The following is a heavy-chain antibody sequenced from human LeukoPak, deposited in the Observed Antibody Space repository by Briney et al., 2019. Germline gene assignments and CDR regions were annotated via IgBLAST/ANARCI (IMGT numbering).Heavy chain of an antibody. Sequence: SETLSLTCTVSGGSISSSSYYWGWIRQPPGKGLEWIGYIYYSGSTNYNPSLKSRVTISVDTSKNQFSLKLSSVTAADTAVYYCARLTTMIGPYDYYMDVWGKGTTVTVSS. CDR2: IYYSGST. CDR1: GGSISSSSYY. CDR3: ARLTTMIGPYDYYMDV. J-gene: IGHJ6*03. V-gene: IGHV4-61*05. D-gene: IGHD3-22*01.